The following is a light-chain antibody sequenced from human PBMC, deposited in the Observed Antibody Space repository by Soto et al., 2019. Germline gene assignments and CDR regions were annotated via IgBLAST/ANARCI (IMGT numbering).Light chain of an antibody. CDR3: QQYNNWPQT. J-gene: IGKJ1*01. V-gene: IGKV3-15*01. CDR1: QSLRSS. Sequence: ETMMTQSPDTLSVSQGERATLCCRASQSLRSSLAWYQQKPGQAPRLLIYDASTRATGIPARFSGSGSGTDFTLTISGLQSEDFAVYYCQQYNNWPQTFGQGTKVDIK. CDR2: DAS.